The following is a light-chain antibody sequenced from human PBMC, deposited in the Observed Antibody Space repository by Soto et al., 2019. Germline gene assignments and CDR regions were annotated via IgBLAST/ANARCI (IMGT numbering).Light chain of an antibody. J-gene: IGKJ1*01. CDR1: QTISSW. Sequence: EMPKSTSTPIGSVEQRNTLTCRASQTISSWLAWYQQKPGKAPKLLIYKASTLKSGVPSRFSGSGSGTEFTLTISSLQPDDFATYYCQHYNSYSEAFGQGT. CDR3: QHYNSYSEA. V-gene: IGKV1-5*03. CDR2: KAS.